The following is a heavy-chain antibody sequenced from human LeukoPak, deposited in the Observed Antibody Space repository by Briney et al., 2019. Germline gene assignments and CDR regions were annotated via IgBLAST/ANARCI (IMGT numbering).Heavy chain of an antibody. Sequence: QTGGSLRLSCAASGFTFSSYSMNWVRQAPGKGLEWVSYISSSSSTIYYADSVKGRFTISRDNAKNSLYLQMNSLRAEDTAVYYCARDGVLLWFGELLNSNDAFDIWGQGTMVTVSS. J-gene: IGHJ3*02. CDR2: ISSSSSTI. V-gene: IGHV3-48*01. CDR3: ARDGVLLWFGELLNSNDAFDI. CDR1: GFTFSSYS. D-gene: IGHD3-10*01.